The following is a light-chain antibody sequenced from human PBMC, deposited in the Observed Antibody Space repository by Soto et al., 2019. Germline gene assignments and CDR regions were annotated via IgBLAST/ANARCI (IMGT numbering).Light chain of an antibody. CDR3: QQVNSYPLT. J-gene: IGKJ4*01. V-gene: IGKV1-9*01. CDR1: QGMSSY. Sequence: DIQLTQSPSFLSASVGDRVTITCRASQGMSSYLAWYQQKPGKAPQLLIYAASTLQSGGPSRFSGSGSGTEFTLTISSLQPEDFATYYCQQVNSYPLTFGGGTKVEIK. CDR2: AAS.